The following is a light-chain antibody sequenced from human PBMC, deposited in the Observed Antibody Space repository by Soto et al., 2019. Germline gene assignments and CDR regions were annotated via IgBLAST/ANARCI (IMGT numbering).Light chain of an antibody. Sequence: ENVLTQSPGILSLSPGERATLSCRATQSVTNRYFAWYQQKPGQAPRLLIYGISSRATDIPDRFSGSGSGTDFTLTISRLEPEDFVVYYCQQYSTLPHTFGQGTKLDVK. CDR2: GIS. CDR3: QQYSTLPHT. J-gene: IGKJ2*01. V-gene: IGKV3-20*01. CDR1: QSVTNRY.